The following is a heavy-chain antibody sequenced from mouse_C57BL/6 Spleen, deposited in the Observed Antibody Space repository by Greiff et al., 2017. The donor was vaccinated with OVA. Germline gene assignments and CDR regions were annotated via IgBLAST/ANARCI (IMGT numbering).Heavy chain of an antibody. V-gene: IGHV5-17*01. CDR1: GFTFSDYG. CDR2: ISSGSSTI. D-gene: IGHD2-4*01. Sequence: EVMLVESGGGLVKPGGSLKLSCAASGFTFSDYGMHWVRQAPEKGLEWVAYISSGSSTIYYADTVKGRFTISRVNAKNTLFLQMTSLRSEDTAMYYCARNPYDYDYFDYWGQGTTLTVSS. CDR3: ARNPYDYDYFDY. J-gene: IGHJ2*01.